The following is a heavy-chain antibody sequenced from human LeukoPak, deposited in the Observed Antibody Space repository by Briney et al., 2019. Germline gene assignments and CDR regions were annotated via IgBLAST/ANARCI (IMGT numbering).Heavy chain of an antibody. Sequence: PSETLSLTCTVSGGSISSYYWSWIRQPPGKGLEWIGRIYTSGSTNYNPSLKSRVTISVAKSKNQFSLKLSSVTAADTAVYYCARDRIVNSNYKGWFDPWGQGTLVTVSS. D-gene: IGHD4-11*01. V-gene: IGHV4-4*07. CDR2: IYTSGST. CDR3: ARDRIVNSNYKGWFDP. J-gene: IGHJ5*02. CDR1: GGSISSYY.